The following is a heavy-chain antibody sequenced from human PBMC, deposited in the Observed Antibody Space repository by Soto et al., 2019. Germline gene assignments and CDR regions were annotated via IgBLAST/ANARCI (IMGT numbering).Heavy chain of an antibody. CDR3: ARYAGSSWFDY. D-gene: IGHD6-13*01. V-gene: IGHV4-59*01. Sequence: PSETLSLTCTVSGGSISTYYWSWIRQPPGKGLEWIGYINYSGRTNYNPSLKSRVTMSLDTSKNQFSLKLRSVTAADTAVFYCARYAGSSWFDYWGQATLVTVSS. J-gene: IGHJ4*02. CDR1: GGSISTYY. CDR2: INYSGRT.